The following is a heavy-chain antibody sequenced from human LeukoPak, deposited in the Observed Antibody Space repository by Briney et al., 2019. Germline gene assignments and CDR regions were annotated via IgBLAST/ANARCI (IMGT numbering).Heavy chain of an antibody. CDR1: GFTFSRNT. J-gene: IGHJ4*02. Sequence: GALRLSCAGSGFTFSRNTMRWVRQAPGRGLEWVSAISNTGGRTDYADSVKGRFTISRDNSKSTLYLQMDSLRAEDTAVYYCARDEDTSALSEYWGQGTLVTVSS. D-gene: IGHD2/OR15-2a*01. V-gene: IGHV3-23*01. CDR2: ISNTGGRT. CDR3: ARDEDTSALSEY.